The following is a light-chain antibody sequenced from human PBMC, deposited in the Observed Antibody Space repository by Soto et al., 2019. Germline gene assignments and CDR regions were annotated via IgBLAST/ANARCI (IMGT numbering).Light chain of an antibody. V-gene: IGKV1-39*01. CDR3: QQIYSTPYT. Sequence: DIQMTQSPSSLSASVGDRVTITCRATQSSVSYLNWYQQKPGEAPKLLIYGASTLQSGVPSRFSGSGSGTDFTLTISSLQPEDFAAYYCQQIYSTPYTFGQGTKVEIK. CDR2: GAS. CDR1: QSSVSY. J-gene: IGKJ2*01.